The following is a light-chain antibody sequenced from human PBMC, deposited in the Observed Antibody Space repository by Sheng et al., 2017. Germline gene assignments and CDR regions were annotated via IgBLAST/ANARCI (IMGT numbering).Light chain of an antibody. CDR3: QQYDSAPDN. Sequence: EIVLTQSPDTLSLSPGERATLSCRTSQSVTRNYLAWHQQRPGQAPRLLIHTTSTRATGIPDRFSGSGSGTDFTLTISRLEAEDSAVYYCQQYDSAPDNFGQGTKVEIK. J-gene: IGKJ2*01. CDR2: TTS. V-gene: IGKV3-20*01. CDR1: QSVTRNY.